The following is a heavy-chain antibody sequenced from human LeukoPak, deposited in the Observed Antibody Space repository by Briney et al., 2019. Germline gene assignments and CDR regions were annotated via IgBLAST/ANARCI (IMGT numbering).Heavy chain of an antibody. CDR2: IKEDGSEK. J-gene: IGHJ4*02. Sequence: PGGSLRLSCAASRFNFSSYWMSWVRQAPGKGREWVANIKEDGSEKNYVDSVKGRITVSRDNAKNSLYLQMNSLRAEDTAVYYCARGVQSGTLFDYWGQGTLVTVSS. D-gene: IGHD3-3*01. CDR3: ARGVQSGTLFDY. V-gene: IGHV3-7*03. CDR1: RFNFSSYW.